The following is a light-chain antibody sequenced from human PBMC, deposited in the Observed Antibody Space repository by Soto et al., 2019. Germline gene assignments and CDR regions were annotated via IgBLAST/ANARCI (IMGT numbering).Light chain of an antibody. CDR3: SSYTTSGTLV. Sequence: QSALTQPASVSGSPGQSITISCTGTGSDDGAYNYVSWYQQHPGKAPKLMIYEVSNRPSGVSNRFSGSKSGSTASLTISGLQAEDEADYYCSSYTTSGTLVFGGGTKVTVL. V-gene: IGLV2-14*01. CDR2: EVS. CDR1: GSDDGAYNY. J-gene: IGLJ2*01.